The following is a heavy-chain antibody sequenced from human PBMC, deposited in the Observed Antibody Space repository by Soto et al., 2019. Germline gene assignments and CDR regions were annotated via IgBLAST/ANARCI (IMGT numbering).Heavy chain of an antibody. CDR3: ARDSVDWRDGYNSPYY. CDR2: ITDDGDAT. Sequence: HPGGSLRLSCAASGFTFGNYAFSWVRQAPGKGLEWVSVITDDGDATYYPDSVKGRFTTSRDNSKNTLYLQMNSLRAEDTAVYYCARDSVDWRDGYNSPYYWGQGTLVTAPQ. J-gene: IGHJ4*02. CDR1: GFTFGNYA. V-gene: IGHV3-23*01. D-gene: IGHD5-12*01.